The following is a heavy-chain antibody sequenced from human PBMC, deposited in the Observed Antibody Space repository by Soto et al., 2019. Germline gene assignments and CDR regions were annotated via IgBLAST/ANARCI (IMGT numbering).Heavy chain of an antibody. CDR2: IYYSGST. CDR3: ATGPPYDYDRSGYANAFDM. CDR1: GGSINSGDYY. Sequence: SETLSLTCTVSGGSINSGDYYWSWIRQPPGKGLEWIGYIYYSGSTSHNPSLKSRINISVDTSKNQFSLKRSSVTAADTAVYYCATGPPYDYDRSGYANAFDMWGQGTRVTVSS. D-gene: IGHD3-22*01. V-gene: IGHV4-30-4*01. J-gene: IGHJ3*02.